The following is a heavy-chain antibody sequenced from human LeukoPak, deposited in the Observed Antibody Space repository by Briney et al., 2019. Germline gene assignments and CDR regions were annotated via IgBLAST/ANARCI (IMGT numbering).Heavy chain of an antibody. J-gene: IGHJ4*02. CDR1: GGTFSSYA. V-gene: IGHV1-18*01. CDR2: ISAYNGNT. CDR3: ARSHPAGFYFDY. D-gene: IGHD6-13*01. Sequence: ASVKVSCKASGGTFSSYAISWVRQAPGQGLEWMGWISAYNGNTNYAQKLQGRVTMTTDTSTSTAYMELRSLRSDDTAVYYCARSHPAGFYFDYWGQGTLVTVSS.